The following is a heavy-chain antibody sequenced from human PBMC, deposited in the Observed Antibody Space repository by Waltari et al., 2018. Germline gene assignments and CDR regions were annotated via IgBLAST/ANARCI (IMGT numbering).Heavy chain of an antibody. CDR2: IYYSGST. J-gene: IGHJ5*02. Sequence: QVQLQESGPGLVKPSETLSLTCTVSGGSISSHYWSWIRQPTGKGLEWIGYIYYSGSTNYNPSLTSRVTISVDTAKNQFSLKLSSVTAADSAVYYCARRVAVAGGWFDPWGQGTLVTVSS. D-gene: IGHD6-19*01. CDR1: GGSISSHY. CDR3: ARRVAVAGGWFDP. V-gene: IGHV4-59*11.